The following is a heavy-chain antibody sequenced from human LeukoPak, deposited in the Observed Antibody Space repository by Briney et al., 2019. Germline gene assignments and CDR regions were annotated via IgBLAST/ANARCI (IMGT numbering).Heavy chain of an antibody. CDR1: GGTFSSYA. CDR3: AVKKIAAAGTIYFDY. D-gene: IGHD6-13*01. Sequence: ASVKVSCKASGGTFSSYAISWVRQAPGQGLEWMGGTIPIFGTANYAQKFQGRVTITADESTSTAYMELSSLRSEDTAVYYCAVKKIAAAGTIYFDYWGQGTLVTVSS. V-gene: IGHV1-69*13. CDR2: TIPIFGTA. J-gene: IGHJ4*02.